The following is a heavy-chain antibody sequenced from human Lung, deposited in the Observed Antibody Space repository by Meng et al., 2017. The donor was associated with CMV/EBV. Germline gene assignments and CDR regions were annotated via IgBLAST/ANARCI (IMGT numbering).Heavy chain of an antibody. CDR2: LDNYGRDI. V-gene: IGHV3-74*01. J-gene: IGHJ5*02. Sequence: SCAASGFRFNISLIHWVRHPPGGGLVWLSRLDNYGRDIIYADSVKGRFTASRDNARNIIYLQMNNLRDEDTAVYYCARDTPHNAFDPWGQGALVTVSS. D-gene: IGHD2-15*01. CDR3: ARDTPHNAFDP. CDR1: GFRFNISL.